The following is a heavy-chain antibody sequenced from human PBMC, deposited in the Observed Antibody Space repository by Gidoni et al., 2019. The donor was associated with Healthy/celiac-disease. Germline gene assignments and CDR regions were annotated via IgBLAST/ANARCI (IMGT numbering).Heavy chain of an antibody. Sequence: EVQLVESGGGLVKPGRSLSRSRTASGFSFGDYAVSWFRQAPGKGLEWVGFIRSKAYGGTTEYAASVKGRFTISRDDSKSIAYLQMNSLKTEDTAVYYCTKQRSSGLYVSSDYWGQGALVTVSS. CDR2: IRSKAYGGTT. V-gene: IGHV3-49*05. D-gene: IGHD6-19*01. CDR1: GFSFGDYA. J-gene: IGHJ4*02. CDR3: TKQRSSGLYVSSDY.